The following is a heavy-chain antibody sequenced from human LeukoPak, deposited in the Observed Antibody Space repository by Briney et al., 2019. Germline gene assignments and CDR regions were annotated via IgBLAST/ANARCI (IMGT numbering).Heavy chain of an antibody. J-gene: IGHJ3*02. CDR2: NYTTGST. CDR1: GGSISNLY. V-gene: IGHV4-4*07. CDR3: TRQIGGAFDI. Sequence: NPSETLSLTCIVSGGSISNLYWGWIRQPAGKGLEWIGRNYTTGSTNSNPSLKSRVTMSVDTSKNQFSLKLNSVTAADTAVYYCTRQIGGAFDIWGQGTMVTVSS.